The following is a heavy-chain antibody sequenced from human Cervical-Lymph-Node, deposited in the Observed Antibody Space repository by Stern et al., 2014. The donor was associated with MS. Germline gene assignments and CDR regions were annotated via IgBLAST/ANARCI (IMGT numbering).Heavy chain of an antibody. CDR3: AKVYSGTTLNPEL. J-gene: IGHJ4*02. Sequence: QLQLQESGPGLVKPSETLSLTCTVSGVAVNGGGYYWTWIRQRPGMGLEWIGHISYRGSTNYSPSLESRVTISADTSKNQFSLRLDSATGADTALYYCAKVYSGTTLNPELWGQGTLVTVSS. CDR1: GVAVNGGGYY. D-gene: IGHD1-1*01. V-gene: IGHV4-31*03. CDR2: ISYRGST.